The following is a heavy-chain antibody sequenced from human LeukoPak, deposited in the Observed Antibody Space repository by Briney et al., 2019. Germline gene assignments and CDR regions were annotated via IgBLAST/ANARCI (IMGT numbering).Heavy chain of an antibody. V-gene: IGHV3-30*18. D-gene: IGHD2-15*01. CDR2: ISYEKNEE. J-gene: IGHJ4*02. CDR3: VKGRSGSSYSPSDS. Sequence: GGSLRLSCAASGFTLASYGMHWVRQAPGKGLEWVAVISYEKNEEFYADSVKGRSTISRDSSKNTLYLQMNSLRPEDTAVYYCVKGRSGSSYSPSDSWGQGTLVTVSS. CDR1: GFTLASYG.